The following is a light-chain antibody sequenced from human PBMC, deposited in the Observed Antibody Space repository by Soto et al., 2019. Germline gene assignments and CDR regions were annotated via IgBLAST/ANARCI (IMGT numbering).Light chain of an antibody. V-gene: IGLV1-40*01. Sequence: SALTQPPSVSGAPGQRVTISCTGSSSNIGAGYDVHWYQQLPGTAPKLLIYGNSNRPSGVPDRFSGSKSGTSASLAITGLQAEYEADFHCPSYSSRLPDSSLFRTGT. J-gene: IGLJ1*01. CDR1: SSNIGAGYD. CDR3: PSYSSRLPDSSL. CDR2: GNS.